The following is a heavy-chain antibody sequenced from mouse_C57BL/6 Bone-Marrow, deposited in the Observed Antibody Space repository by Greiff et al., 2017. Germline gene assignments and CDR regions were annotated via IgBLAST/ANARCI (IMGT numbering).Heavy chain of an antibody. J-gene: IGHJ1*03. CDR1: GFTFSSYA. D-gene: IGHD1-1*01. V-gene: IGHV5-9-1*02. Sequence: DVQLVESGEGLVKPGGSLKLSCAASGFTFSSYAMSLVRQTPETRLAWVAYISSGGDYIYYADTVKGRFTISRDNARNTLYMQMSSLKSEDTAMYYCTRKVWRGSGYYWYFDVWGTGTTVTVSS. CDR3: TRKVWRGSGYYWYFDV. CDR2: ISSGGDYI.